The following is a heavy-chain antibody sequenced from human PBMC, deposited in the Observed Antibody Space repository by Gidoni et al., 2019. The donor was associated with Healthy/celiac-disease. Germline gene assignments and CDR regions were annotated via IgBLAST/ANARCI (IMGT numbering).Heavy chain of an antibody. CDR1: GGSISSSSYY. CDR3: ARYLLEWLSGYFDY. D-gene: IGHD3-3*01. J-gene: IGHJ4*02. V-gene: IGHV4-39*01. Sequence: QLQLQESGPGLVKPSETLSLTCTVPGGSISSSSYYWGWIRQPPGKGLEWIGSIHYSGSTYYNPSLKSRVTISVDTSKNQFSLKLSSVTAADTAVYYCARYLLEWLSGYFDYWGQGTLVTVSS. CDR2: IHYSGST.